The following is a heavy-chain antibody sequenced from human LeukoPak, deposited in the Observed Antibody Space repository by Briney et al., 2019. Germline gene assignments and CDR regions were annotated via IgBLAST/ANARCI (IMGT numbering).Heavy chain of an antibody. V-gene: IGHV3-48*04. CDR1: GFTFSTYS. CDR3: ARYCGGDCYEGMDV. CDR2: ISSSGSTM. J-gene: IGHJ6*02. Sequence: GGSLRLSCAASGFTFSTYSMNWVRQAPGKGLEWVSYISSSGSTMLYADSVKGRFTISRDTANNSLYLLMDSLRAEDTAVYYCARYCGGDCYEGMDVWGQGTTVTVSS. D-gene: IGHD2-21*02.